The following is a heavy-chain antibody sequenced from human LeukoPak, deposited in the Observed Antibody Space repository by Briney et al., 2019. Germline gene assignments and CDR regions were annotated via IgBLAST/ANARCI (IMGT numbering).Heavy chain of an antibody. V-gene: IGHV3-48*01. J-gene: IGHJ4*02. D-gene: IGHD1-26*01. CDR2: ITSSRSII. CDR1: GFNFSNYG. CDR3: AKDGTVATPDY. Sequence: GGSLRLSCAASGFNFSNYGMHWVRQAPGKGLEWVSYITSSRSIIYYADSVKGRFTISRDNSKNTLYLQMNSLRAEDTAVYYCAKDGTVATPDYWGQGTLVTVSS.